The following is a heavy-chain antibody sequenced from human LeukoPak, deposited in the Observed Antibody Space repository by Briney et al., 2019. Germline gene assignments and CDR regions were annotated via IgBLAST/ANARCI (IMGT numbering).Heavy chain of an antibody. CDR2: IKQDGSEK. CDR1: GFTFSSYW. Sequence: GGSLRLSCAASGFTFSSYWMSWVRQAPGKGLEWVANIKQDGSEKYYVDSVKGRFTISRDNAKNSLYLQMNSLRAGDTAVYYCARASHDSSGYPYYYFDYWGQGTLVTVSS. D-gene: IGHD3-22*01. V-gene: IGHV3-7*01. CDR3: ARASHDSSGYPYYYFDY. J-gene: IGHJ4*02.